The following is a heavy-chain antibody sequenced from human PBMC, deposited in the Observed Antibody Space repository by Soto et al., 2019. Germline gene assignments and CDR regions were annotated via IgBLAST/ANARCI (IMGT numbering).Heavy chain of an antibody. V-gene: IGHV1-69*08. Sequence: QVQLVQSGAEVKKPGSSVKVSCKASGGTFSTSTFTWVRQAPGQGLEWMGRTIPILDVADYAQGFQGRVTITADKSTSTAYMEPTSLASKDTAVYYCARDSPSGSTYSGYDAIDSWGQGTLVTVSS. J-gene: IGHJ4*02. CDR1: GGTFSTST. CDR3: ARDSPSGSTYSGYDAIDS. D-gene: IGHD5-12*01. CDR2: TIPILDVA.